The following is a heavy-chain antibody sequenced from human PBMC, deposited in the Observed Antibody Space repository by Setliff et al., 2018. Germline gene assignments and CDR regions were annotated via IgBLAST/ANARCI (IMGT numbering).Heavy chain of an antibody. CDR2: IYTSGAT. J-gene: IGHJ6*02. CDR3: AKEYVVNSFVSNSHQHYGLDV. Sequence: ETLSLTCTVSGGSLSSFYWSWIRQSAGKGLEWIGRIYTSGATTYSPSLKSRVSISADTSKNLFSLRLKSVTAADTAVYYCAKEYVVNSFVSNSHQHYGLDVWGQGTTVTSP. D-gene: IGHD2-21*01. V-gene: IGHV4-4*07. CDR1: GGSLSSFY.